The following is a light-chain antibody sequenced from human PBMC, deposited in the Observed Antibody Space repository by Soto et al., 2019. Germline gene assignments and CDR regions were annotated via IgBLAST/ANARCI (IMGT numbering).Light chain of an antibody. CDR3: QQYDNWPRT. Sequence: EIVMTQSPATLSVSPGERATLSCRASQSVSSNLAWYQQKPGQAPRLLIYGASTRATGFPARFSGSGSGTEFTLTISNLQSEDFAVYYCQQYDNWPRTFGQGTRLEIK. CDR2: GAS. V-gene: IGKV3-15*01. CDR1: QSVSSN. J-gene: IGKJ5*01.